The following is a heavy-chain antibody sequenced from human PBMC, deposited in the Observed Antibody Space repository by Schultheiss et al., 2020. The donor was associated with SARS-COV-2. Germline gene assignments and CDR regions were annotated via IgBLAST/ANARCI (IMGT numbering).Heavy chain of an antibody. CDR1: GGSISSYY. D-gene: IGHD6-19*01. Sequence: SETLSLTCTVSGGSISSYYWSWIRQPPGKGLEWIGYIYYSGSTNYNPSLKSRVTISVDTSKNQFSLQLNSVTPEDTAVYYCARVGSSGWGFDYWGQGTLVTVSS. V-gene: IGHV4-59*12. J-gene: IGHJ4*02. CDR2: IYYSGST. CDR3: ARVGSSGWGFDY.